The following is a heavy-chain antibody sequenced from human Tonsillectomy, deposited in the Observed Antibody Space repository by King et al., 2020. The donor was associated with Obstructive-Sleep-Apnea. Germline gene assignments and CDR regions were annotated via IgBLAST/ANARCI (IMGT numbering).Heavy chain of an antibody. Sequence: QLQESAPGLVKPSETLSLTCTVSGGSISRSRYYWGWIRQPPGKGLEWIGSIYYSGSTYSNPSLRSRGTIAADTSKNQFSLNLTSVTAADTAVYYCARGDETAEGFCSGGTCYFSVPNFFDYWGQGTLVTVSS. V-gene: IGHV4-39*07. CDR1: GGSISRSRYY. D-gene: IGHD2-15*01. CDR3: ARGDETAEGFCSGGTCYFSVPNFFDY. J-gene: IGHJ4*02. CDR2: IYYSGST.